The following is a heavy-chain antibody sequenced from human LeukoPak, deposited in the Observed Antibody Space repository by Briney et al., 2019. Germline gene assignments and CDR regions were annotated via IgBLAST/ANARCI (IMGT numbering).Heavy chain of an antibody. V-gene: IGHV5-51*01. J-gene: IGHJ4*02. D-gene: IGHD3-9*01. CDR2: IYPGDSDT. CDR1: GDRLNNYW. CDR3: ARGASELGTYNILTGYCKVYFDY. Sequence: GESLKISWEGVGDRLNNYWISWVRQMPGKGLEWMGSIYPGDSDTKYSPSFQGQVTILGDKYHSTAYLQWSSLKASDTAMYYCARGASELGTYNILTGYCKVYFDYWGQGTLVTVPS.